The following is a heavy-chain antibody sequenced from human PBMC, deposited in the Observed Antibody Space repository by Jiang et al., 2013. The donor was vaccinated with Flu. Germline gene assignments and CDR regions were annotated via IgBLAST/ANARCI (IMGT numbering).Heavy chain of an antibody. CDR1: GYTFSPYA. V-gene: IGHV1-3*01. D-gene: IGHD1-7*01. Sequence: PGPSVKLYLARRSGYTFSPYAMHWVRQAPGQGLEWMGWIDGGSGNTTYSRKFQGRVTFTRDTSASTAYMELRSLRSEDTAVYFCARGYIWNYGWLDHWGLGTLVTISS. CDR3: ARGYIWNYGWLDH. J-gene: IGHJ5*02. CDR2: IDGGSGNT.